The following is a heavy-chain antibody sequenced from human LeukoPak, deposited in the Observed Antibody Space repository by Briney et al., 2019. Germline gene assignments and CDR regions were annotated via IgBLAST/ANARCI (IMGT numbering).Heavy chain of an antibody. CDR1: GGFFSCYY. CDR3: ARGAFGVVISYYYYYYMDV. J-gene: IGHJ6*03. V-gene: IGHV4-34*01. D-gene: IGHD3-3*01. Sequence: PSETLSLTCAVCGGFFSCYYWSWLRQPPGKGLEWIGEINHSGSTNYNPSLKSRVTISVDTSKNQFSLKLSSVTAADTAVYYCARGAFGVVISYYYYYYMDVWGKGTTVTVSS. CDR2: INHSGST.